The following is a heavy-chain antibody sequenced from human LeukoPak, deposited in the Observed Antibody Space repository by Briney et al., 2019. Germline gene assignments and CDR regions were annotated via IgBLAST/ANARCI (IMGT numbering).Heavy chain of an antibody. CDR1: GFTFSSFA. D-gene: IGHD3-10*01. CDR3: ARTMVRGVLKYYFDY. V-gene: IGHV3-23*01. Sequence: GGSLRLSCAASGFTFSSFAVSWVRQAPGKGLEWVSVISTSGGSTCYADSVKGRFTISRDNSKNTLYLQMNSLRAEDTAVYYCARTMVRGVLKYYFDYWGQGTWSPSPQ. CDR2: ISTSGGST. J-gene: IGHJ4*02.